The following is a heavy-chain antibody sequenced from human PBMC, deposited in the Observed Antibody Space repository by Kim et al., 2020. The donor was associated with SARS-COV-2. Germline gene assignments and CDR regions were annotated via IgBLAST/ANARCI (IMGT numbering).Heavy chain of an antibody. D-gene: IGHD3-22*01. CDR1: AGTFSSYA. CDR3: GRDRYYDSSGYPFDY. V-gene: IGHV1-69*13. J-gene: IGHJ4*02. Sequence: SVKVSCKASAGTFSSYAISWVRQAPGQGLEWMGGIIPIFGTANYAQKFQGRVTITADESTSTAYMELSSLRSEDTAVYYCGRDRYYDSSGYPFDYWGQGTLVTVSS. CDR2: IIPIFGTA.